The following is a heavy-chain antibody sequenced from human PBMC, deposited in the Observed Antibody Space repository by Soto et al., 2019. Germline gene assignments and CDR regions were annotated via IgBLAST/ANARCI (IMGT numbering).Heavy chain of an antibody. V-gene: IGHV4-30-4*01. CDR1: GGSISDGAYY. CDR2: IYDSGNT. CDR3: ASGLSGDKVDQ. J-gene: IGHJ4*02. D-gene: IGHD2-21*01. Sequence: QVQLQESGPGLVKPSQTLSLTCTVSGGSISDGAYYWSWIRQPPGKGLEWIAHIYDSGNTYNNPSLNRRLTISVDTSKNHFSLNLNSVTAADTAVYYCASGLSGDKVDQWGQGTLVTVSS.